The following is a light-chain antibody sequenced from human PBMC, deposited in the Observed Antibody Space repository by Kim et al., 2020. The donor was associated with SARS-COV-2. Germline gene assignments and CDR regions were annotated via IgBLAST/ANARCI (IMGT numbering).Light chain of an antibody. Sequence: DIQLTQSPSSLSASIGDRVTFTCRASQDIANSLAWYQQKPGKVPQVLIYAAATLQSGVPSRFSGSRSGTEFTLTIGSLQTEDVATYYCQKYNSAPWTFGPGTKVEIK. J-gene: IGKJ1*01. CDR2: AAA. V-gene: IGKV1-27*01. CDR1: QDIANS. CDR3: QKYNSAPWT.